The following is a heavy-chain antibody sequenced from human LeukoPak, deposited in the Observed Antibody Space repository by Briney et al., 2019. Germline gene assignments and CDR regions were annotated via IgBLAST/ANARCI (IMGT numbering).Heavy chain of an antibody. J-gene: IGHJ6*03. Sequence: GGSLRLSCAASGFTFISYWMSWVRQAPGKGLEWVANIKQDASEKYYVDSVKGRFTISRDNAKNSLYLQMNSLRAEDTAVYYCARVGSHSGSLSLIKRNYYYFYYMDVWGKGTTVTISS. D-gene: IGHD3-10*01. CDR1: GFTFISYW. CDR3: ARVGSHSGSLSLIKRNYYYFYYMDV. CDR2: IKQDASEK. V-gene: IGHV3-7*01.